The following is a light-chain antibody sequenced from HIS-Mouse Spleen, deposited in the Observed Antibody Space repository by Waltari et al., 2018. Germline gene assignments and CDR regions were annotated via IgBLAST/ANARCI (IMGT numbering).Light chain of an antibody. Sequence: QSALTQPASVSGSPGQSITISCTGTSSDVGGYNYVSWYQQHPGKAPKLMIYDVSNRPSGVSTRFSGSKSGNTASLPISGLQAEDEADYYCSSYTSSSTWVFGGGTKLTVL. J-gene: IGLJ3*02. CDR1: SSDVGGYNY. CDR3: SSYTSSSTWV. CDR2: DVS. V-gene: IGLV2-14*03.